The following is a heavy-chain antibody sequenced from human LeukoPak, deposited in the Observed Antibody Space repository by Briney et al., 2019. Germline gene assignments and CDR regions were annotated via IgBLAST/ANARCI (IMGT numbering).Heavy chain of an antibody. CDR3: ARVVGYMVGLVDY. Sequence: PGGSLRLSCAASGFTFSSFEMDWVRQAPGKGLEWVSYISSSATAMYYADSVKGRFTISRDNAKNSLYLQMNSLRAEDTAVYYCARVVGYMVGLVDYWGQGTLVTVSS. V-gene: IGHV3-48*03. CDR2: ISSSATAM. D-gene: IGHD5-24*01. CDR1: GFTFSSFE. J-gene: IGHJ4*02.